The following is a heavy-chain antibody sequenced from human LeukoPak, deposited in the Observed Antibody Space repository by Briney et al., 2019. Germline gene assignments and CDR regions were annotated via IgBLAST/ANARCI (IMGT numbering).Heavy chain of an antibody. CDR3: ARRAYYDTSGYYPASGYFDL. J-gene: IGHJ2*01. V-gene: IGHV4-4*08. CDR2: IYSNGIT. D-gene: IGHD3-22*01. Sequence: PSETLSLTCTASGGSIFSYYFNWIRQPPGKGLEWIGYIYSNGITNYNPSLRSRGTISIATSKNQFSLRLRSVTAADTAIYYCARRAYYDTSGYYPASGYFDLWGRGTLVTVSS. CDR1: GGSIFSYY.